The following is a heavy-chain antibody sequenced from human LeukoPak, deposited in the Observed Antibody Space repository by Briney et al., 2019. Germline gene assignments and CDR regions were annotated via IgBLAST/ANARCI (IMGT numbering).Heavy chain of an antibody. CDR2: INWNGGST. CDR1: GFTFDDYG. J-gene: IGHJ4*02. V-gene: IGHV3-20*04. Sequence: GGSLRLSCAASGFTFDDYGMSWVRQAPGKGLKWVSGINWNGGSTGYADSVKGRFTISRDNAKNSLYLQMNSLRAEDTALYYCARTYSGYVWGTFDYWGQGTLVTVSS. CDR3: ARTYSGYVWGTFDY. D-gene: IGHD3-16*01.